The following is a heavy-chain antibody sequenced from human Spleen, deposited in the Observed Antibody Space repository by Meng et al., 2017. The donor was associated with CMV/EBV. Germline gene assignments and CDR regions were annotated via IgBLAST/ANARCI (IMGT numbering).Heavy chain of an antibody. V-gene: IGHV4-39*02. CDR2: IYYTGSA. J-gene: IGHJ4*02. CDR3: ARDRQFQPAWFDY. Sequence: VSGATINSSQHYWGGIRQATGKGLEWIGSIYYTGSAYYSPSLESRVSMSVDTSKNQFSLKMKSVTAADTAVYFCARDRQFQPAWFDYWGQGTLVTVSS. D-gene: IGHD5-24*01. CDR1: GATINSSQHY.